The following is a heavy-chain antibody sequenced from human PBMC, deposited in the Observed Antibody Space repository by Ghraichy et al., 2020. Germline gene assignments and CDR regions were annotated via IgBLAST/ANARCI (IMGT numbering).Heavy chain of an antibody. J-gene: IGHJ4*02. D-gene: IGHD3-22*01. CDR2: IYTSGST. CDR3: ARRSPGYYFDH. Sequence: SETLSLTCTVSGGSISNYYWSWIRQPPGKGLEWIGYIYTSGSTNYNPSLKSRVSMSLDTSKNQFSLRLSSVTAADTAVYYCARRSPGYYFDHWGQGTLVTVSS. CDR1: GGSISNYY. V-gene: IGHV4-4*09.